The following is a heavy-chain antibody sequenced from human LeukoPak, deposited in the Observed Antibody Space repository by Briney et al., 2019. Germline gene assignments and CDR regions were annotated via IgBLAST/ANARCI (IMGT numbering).Heavy chain of an antibody. CDR1: GFTFSSYE. CDR2: ISSSGSTI. J-gene: IGHJ4*02. D-gene: IGHD6-13*01. V-gene: IGHV3-48*03. CDR3: ARVARDSSSWFAFDY. Sequence: GGSLRLSCAASGFTFSSYEMNWVRQAPGKGLEWVSYISSSGSTIYYADSVKGRFTISRDNAKNSLYLQMNSLRAEDTAVYYCARVARDSSSWFAFDYWGQGTLVTVSS.